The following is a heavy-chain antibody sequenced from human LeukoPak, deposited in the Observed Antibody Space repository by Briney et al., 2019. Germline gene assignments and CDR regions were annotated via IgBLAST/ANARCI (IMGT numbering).Heavy chain of an antibody. V-gene: IGHV4-38-2*01. CDR3: ARRRRNGDYGY. CDR1: GYSISSGYY. Sequence: PSETLSLTXAVSGYSISSGYYWGRIRQPPGKGLECIGSIYHSGSTYYNPSLKSRVTISVDTSKNQFSLKLSSVTAADTAVYYCARRRRNGDYGYWGQGTLVTVSS. J-gene: IGHJ4*02. D-gene: IGHD4-17*01. CDR2: IYHSGST.